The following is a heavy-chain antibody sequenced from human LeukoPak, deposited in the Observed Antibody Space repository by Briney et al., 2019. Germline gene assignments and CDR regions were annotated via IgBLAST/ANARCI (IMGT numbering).Heavy chain of an antibody. CDR2: ISSSSSYI. Sequence: GGSLRLSRAASGFTFSSYSMNWVRQAPGKGLGWVSSISSSSSYIYYADSVKGRFTISRDNAKNSLYLQMNSLRAEDTAVYYCATLTRPHYSSGWPNDAFDIWGQGTMVTVSS. D-gene: IGHD6-19*01. V-gene: IGHV3-21*01. CDR3: ATLTRPHYSSGWPNDAFDI. J-gene: IGHJ3*02. CDR1: GFTFSSYS.